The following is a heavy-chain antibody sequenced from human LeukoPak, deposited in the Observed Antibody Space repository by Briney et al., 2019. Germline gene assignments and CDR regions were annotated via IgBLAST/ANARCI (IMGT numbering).Heavy chain of an antibody. CDR2: INHSGST. Sequence: SETLSLTCAVYGGSFSGYYWSWIRQPPGKGLEWIGEINHSGSTNYNPSLKSRVTISVDTSKNQFSLKLSFVTAADTAVYYCASASYGDYVDYWGQGTLVTVSS. CDR1: GGSFSGYY. J-gene: IGHJ4*02. V-gene: IGHV4-34*01. CDR3: ASASYGDYVDY. D-gene: IGHD4-17*01.